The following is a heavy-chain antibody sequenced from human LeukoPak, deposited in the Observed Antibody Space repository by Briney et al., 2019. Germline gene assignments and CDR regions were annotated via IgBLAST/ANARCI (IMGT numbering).Heavy chain of an antibody. Sequence: PSETLSLTCAVYGGSFSDYYWNWIRQPPGKGLEWIGEINHSGSTSYNPSLKSRVTISVDTSKNQFSLKLSSVTAADTAVYYCARTAGYCSSTSCYNMDVWGQGTTVTVSS. CDR2: INHSGST. CDR1: GGSFSDYY. J-gene: IGHJ6*02. CDR3: ARTAGYCSSTSCYNMDV. V-gene: IGHV4-34*01. D-gene: IGHD2-2*02.